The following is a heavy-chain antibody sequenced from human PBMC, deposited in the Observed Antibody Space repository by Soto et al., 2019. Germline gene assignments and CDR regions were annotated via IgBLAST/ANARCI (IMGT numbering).Heavy chain of an antibody. J-gene: IGHJ6*02. V-gene: IGHV3-23*01. Sequence: PGGSLRLSCAASGFTFSSYAMSWVRQAPGKGLEWASTISGSGGSTYYTDSVKGRFTISRDNSKNTLYLQMNSLRAEDTAVYYCAKDIVTTIFVRYYYYYGLDVWGQGTTVTVSS. CDR2: ISGSGGST. D-gene: IGHD3-3*01. CDR3: AKDIVTTIFVRYYYYYGLDV. CDR1: GFTFSSYA.